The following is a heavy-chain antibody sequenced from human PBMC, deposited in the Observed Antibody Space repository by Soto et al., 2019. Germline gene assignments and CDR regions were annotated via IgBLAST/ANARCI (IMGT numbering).Heavy chain of an antibody. CDR3: ARHDGDGSGGPFWFDP. D-gene: IGHD6-19*01. CDR2: INPNSGGT. Sequence: SVKVSCKASGYTFTGYYMHWVRQAPGQGLEWMGWINPNSGGTNYAQKFQGRVTMTRDTSISTAYMELSRLRSDDTAVYYCARHDGDGSGGPFWFDPWGQGTLVTVSS. J-gene: IGHJ5*02. V-gene: IGHV1-2*02. CDR1: GYTFTGYY.